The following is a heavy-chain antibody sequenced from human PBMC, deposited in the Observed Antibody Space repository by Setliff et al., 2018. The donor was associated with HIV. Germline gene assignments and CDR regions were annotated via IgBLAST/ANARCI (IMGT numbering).Heavy chain of an antibody. J-gene: IGHJ6*03. CDR2: ISSSSSYI. D-gene: IGHD5-18*01. CDR3: TTESGAAMNTMGYFYYYYMDV. CDR1: GFTFSSFS. Sequence: LRLSCSASGFTFSSFSINWVRQAPGKGLEWVSSISSSSSYIYYADSVRGRFTIARDDAKSSLYLQVNSLKTEDTAVYYCTTESGAAMNTMGYFYYYYMDVWGKGTTVTVSS. V-gene: IGHV3-21*03.